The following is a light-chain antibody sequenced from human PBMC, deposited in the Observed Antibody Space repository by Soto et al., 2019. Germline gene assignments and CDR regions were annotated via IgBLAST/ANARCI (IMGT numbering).Light chain of an antibody. CDR3: HQYGNSPQT. CDR2: AAA. J-gene: IGKJ1*01. V-gene: IGKV3-20*01. CDR1: QRVSSSY. Sequence: VLTQSPGTLSLSPGERATLTCRASQRVSSSYLAWYQQKPGQAPRLLMYAAASRATGIPDRFSGSGSGTDFTLTISRLEPGDFGVYYCHQYGNSPQTFGQGTKWIS.